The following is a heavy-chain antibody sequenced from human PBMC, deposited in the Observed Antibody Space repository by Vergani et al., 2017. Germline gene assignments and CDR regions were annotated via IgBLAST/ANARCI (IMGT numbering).Heavy chain of an antibody. Sequence: EVQLVESGGGIVKPGGSLRLSCVASGFSFRNAWMNWVRRTPGKGLEWVGRLTNTFDRGTTDYAAAVKGRFTISRDDSKNTLFLQMNGLKTEDIGVYYCTTDPRYCGDGSCYWLRDHHYYGMDVWGQGTTVTVSS. CDR3: TTDPRYCGDGSCYWLRDHHYYGMDV. V-gene: IGHV3-15*07. J-gene: IGHJ6*02. CDR2: LTNTFDRGTT. D-gene: IGHD2-21*01. CDR1: GFSFRNAW.